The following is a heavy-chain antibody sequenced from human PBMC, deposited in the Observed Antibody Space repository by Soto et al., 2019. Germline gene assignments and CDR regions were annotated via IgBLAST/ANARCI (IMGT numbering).Heavy chain of an antibody. J-gene: IGHJ3*01. CDR1: GFDFNYYS. D-gene: IGHD1-1*01. CDR2: IVPNAGTT. V-gene: IGHV1-46*02. CDR3: ARNARNTSGREAFDL. Sequence: QAQLVQSGAEVKKPGASVKVSCKASGFDFNYYSMHWVRQAPGQGLERMGVIVPNAGTTTNAQKFLGRVTMTRDKSTNTIDMDLTSLTSDDTAVYYCARNARNTSGREAFDLWGQGTMVTVSS.